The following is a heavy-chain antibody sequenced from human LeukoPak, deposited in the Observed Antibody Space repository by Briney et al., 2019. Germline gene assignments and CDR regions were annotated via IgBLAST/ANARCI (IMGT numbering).Heavy chain of an antibody. D-gene: IGHD3-22*01. Sequence: GASVKVSCKASGYTFTGYYMHWVRQAPGQGLEWMGWINPNSGGTNYAQKFQGRVTMTRDTSISTAYMELSRLRSDDTAVHYCARGSSVRNYYDSSGCWGFDYWGQGTLVTVSS. J-gene: IGHJ4*02. V-gene: IGHV1-2*02. CDR1: GYTFTGYY. CDR2: INPNSGGT. CDR3: ARGSSVRNYYDSSGCWGFDY.